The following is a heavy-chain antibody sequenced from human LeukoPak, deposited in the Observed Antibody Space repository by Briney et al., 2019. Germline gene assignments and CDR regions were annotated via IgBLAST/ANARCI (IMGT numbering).Heavy chain of an antibody. CDR2: INPNIGGA. D-gene: IGHD3-22*01. Sequence: ASVKVSCKASGYTSTAYYIHWLRQAPGQGLEWMGWINPNIGGANYALKFQGRVTMTRDTSISTVYMELRRLRSDDTAVYYCATTRAYYYDSSGYYPYYFDYWGQGTLVTVSS. CDR3: ATTRAYYYDSSGYYPYYFDY. J-gene: IGHJ4*02. V-gene: IGHV1-2*02. CDR1: GYTSTAYY.